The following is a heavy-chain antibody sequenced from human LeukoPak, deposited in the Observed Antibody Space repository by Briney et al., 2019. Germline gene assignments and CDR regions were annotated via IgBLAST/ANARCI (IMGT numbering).Heavy chain of an antibody. CDR2: IIPIFGTA. CDR1: GGTFSSYA. CDR3: ARDGTAMVPYYYYYMDV. D-gene: IGHD5-18*01. Sequence: GSSVKVSCKASGGTFSSYAISWVRQAPGQGLEWMGGIIPIFGTANYAQKFQGRVTITADESTSTAYMELSSLRSEDTAVYYCARDGTAMVPYYYYYMDVWAKGTTVTVSS. J-gene: IGHJ6*03. V-gene: IGHV1-69*01.